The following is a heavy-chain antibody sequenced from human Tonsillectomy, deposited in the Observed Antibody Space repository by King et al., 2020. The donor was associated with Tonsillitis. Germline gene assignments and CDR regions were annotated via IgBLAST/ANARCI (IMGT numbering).Heavy chain of an antibody. CDR2: ISSNGGST. CDR3: VKGGYCSSTSCYNWFDP. J-gene: IGHJ5*02. CDR1: GFTFSSYA. Sequence: EVQLVESGGGLVQPGGSLRLSCSASGFTFSSYAMHWVRQAPGKGLEYVSAISSNGGSTYYSDSVKGRYPITRDNSKNTLYLQMSSLRAEDTAVYYCVKGGYCSSTSCYNWFDPWGQGTLVTVSS. V-gene: IGHV3-64D*08. D-gene: IGHD2-2*01.